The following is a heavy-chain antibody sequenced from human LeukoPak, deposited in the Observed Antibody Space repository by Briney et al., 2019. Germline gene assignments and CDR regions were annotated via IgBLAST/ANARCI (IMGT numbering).Heavy chain of an antibody. CDR2: INHSGST. CDR3: ATLTPGYWYFDL. J-gene: IGHJ2*01. Sequence: SETLSLTCAVYGGSFSGYYWSWIRQPPGKGLEWIGEINHSGSTNYNPSLKSRVTISVDTSKNQFSLKLSSVTAADTAVYYCATLTPGYWYFDLWGRGTLVTVSS. CDR1: GGSFSGYY. V-gene: IGHV4-34*01. D-gene: IGHD3-9*01.